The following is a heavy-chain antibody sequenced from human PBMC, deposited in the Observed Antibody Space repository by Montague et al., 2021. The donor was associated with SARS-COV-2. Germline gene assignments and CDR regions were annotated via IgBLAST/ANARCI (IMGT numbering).Heavy chain of an antibody. Sequence: SETLSLTCAVYGGSFSDYYWSWIRQPPGKGLEWIGEINHRGTSKYNTSLTSRVSISLDTSKNQFSLYLSSVTAADTAVYYCARGRQHFNMIVVVITGGEYYFDYWGQGTLVTVSS. CDR2: INHRGTS. J-gene: IGHJ4*02. CDR3: ARGRQHFNMIVVVITGGEYYFDY. D-gene: IGHD3-22*01. V-gene: IGHV4-34*01. CDR1: GGSFSDYY.